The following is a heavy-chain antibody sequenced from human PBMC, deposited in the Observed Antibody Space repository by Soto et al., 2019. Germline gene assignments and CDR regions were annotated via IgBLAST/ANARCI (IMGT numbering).Heavy chain of an antibody. Sequence: EVQLVQSGGGLVQPGGSLRLSCVASGFTFGSYWMHWVREVPGKGLMWVSRINLAGASTAYADSVKGRFTISRDSAKNTLYLQMNSLRPEDTAVYDCTRVGPEMIVAVAAFDIWGQGTMVNVSS. CDR2: INLAGAST. D-gene: IGHD3-22*01. J-gene: IGHJ3*02. V-gene: IGHV3-74*01. CDR1: GFTFGSYW. CDR3: TRVGPEMIVAVAAFDI.